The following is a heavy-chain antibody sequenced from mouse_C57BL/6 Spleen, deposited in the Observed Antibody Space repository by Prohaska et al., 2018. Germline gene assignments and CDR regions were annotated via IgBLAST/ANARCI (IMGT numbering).Heavy chain of an antibody. V-gene: IGHV1-59*01. D-gene: IGHD2-3*01. Sequence: QVQLQQPGAELVRPGTSVKLSCKASGYTFTSYWMHWVKQRPGQGLEWIGVIDPSDSYTNYNQKFKGKATLTVDTSSSTAYMQLSSLTSEDSAVYYCARGGYYPYAMDYWGQGTSVTVSS. CDR1: GYTFTSYW. J-gene: IGHJ4*01. CDR3: ARGGYYPYAMDY. CDR2: IDPSDSYT.